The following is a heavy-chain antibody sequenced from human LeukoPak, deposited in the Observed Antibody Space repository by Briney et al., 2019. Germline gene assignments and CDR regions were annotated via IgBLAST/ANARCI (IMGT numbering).Heavy chain of an antibody. J-gene: IGHJ3*02. Sequence: PGGSLRLSCAASGFTFSSYAMSWVRQAPGKGLGWVSSISSSSSYIYYADSVKGRFTISRDNAKNSLYLHMNSLRAEDTAVYYCARTLQGTVGVDSSGYYSDAFDIWGQGTMVTVSS. CDR1: GFTFSSYA. D-gene: IGHD3-22*01. CDR2: ISSSSSYI. V-gene: IGHV3-21*01. CDR3: ARTLQGTVGVDSSGYYSDAFDI.